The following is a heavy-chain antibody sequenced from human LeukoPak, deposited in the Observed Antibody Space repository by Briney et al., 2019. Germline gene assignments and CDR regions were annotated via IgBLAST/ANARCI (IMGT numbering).Heavy chain of an antibody. CDR2: IGTAGDT. CDR1: GFTFSSYD. D-gene: IGHD5-18*01. J-gene: IGHJ3*02. CDR3: ARAVYSYGYGAFDI. V-gene: IGHV3-13*01. Sequence: PGGSLRLSCAASGFTFSSYDMHWVRQATGKGLEWVSAIGTAGDTYYPGSVKGRFTISRENAKNSLYLQMNSLRAGNTAVYYCARAVYSYGYGAFDIWGQGTMVTVSS.